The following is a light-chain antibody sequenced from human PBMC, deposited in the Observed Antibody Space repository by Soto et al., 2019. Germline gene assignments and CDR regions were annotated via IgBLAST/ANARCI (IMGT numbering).Light chain of an antibody. CDR1: SSDVGGYNY. V-gene: IGLV2-11*01. CDR3: CSYAGSYTLYV. CDR2: DVS. J-gene: IGLJ1*01. Sequence: QSVLTQPRSVSGSPGQSVTISCTGTSSDVGGYNYVSWYQQHPGKAPKLMIYDVSKRPSGVPDRFSGSKSGNTASLTNSGLQAEDEADYYCCSYAGSYTLYVFGTGTKLTVL.